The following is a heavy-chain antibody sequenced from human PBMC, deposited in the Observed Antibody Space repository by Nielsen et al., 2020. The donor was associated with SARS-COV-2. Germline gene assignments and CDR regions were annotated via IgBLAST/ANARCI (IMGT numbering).Heavy chain of an antibody. J-gene: IGHJ6*03. D-gene: IGHD6-13*01. V-gene: IGHV5-10-1*01. Sequence: VRQMPGKGLEWMGRIDPSDSYTNYSPSFQGHVTISADKSISTAYLQWSSLKASDTAMYYCARGGYSSSWENYYYYMDVWGKGTTVTVSS. CDR2: IDPSDSYT. CDR3: ARGGYSSSWENYYYYMDV.